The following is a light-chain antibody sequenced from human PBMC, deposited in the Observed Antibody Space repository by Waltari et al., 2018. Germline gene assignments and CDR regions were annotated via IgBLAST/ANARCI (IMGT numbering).Light chain of an antibody. Sequence: SSVVTQPPSVSVAPGETATITCGGDNIGTYSVHWYQQKAGQAPGLVIFYDWDRPSAIPDRFSGSNSGNTATLTISRVEAGDEARYYCHVWHPHVDPGVFGTGTEVTVL. CDR3: HVWHPHVDPGV. J-gene: IGLJ1*01. CDR2: YDW. CDR1: NIGTYS. V-gene: IGLV3-21*04.